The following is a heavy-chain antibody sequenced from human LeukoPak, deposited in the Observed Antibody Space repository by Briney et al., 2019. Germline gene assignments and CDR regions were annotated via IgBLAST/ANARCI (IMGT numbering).Heavy chain of an antibody. CDR2: LNPNSGGS. J-gene: IGHJ4*02. CDR3: ARGESLPATFMSATGTDDY. D-gene: IGHD6-13*01. V-gene: IGHV1-2*02. Sequence: ASVKVSCKASGYTFTDYFIHWVRQAPGQGLEWMGWLNPNSGGSNSAQKFQGRVTLTRDTSISTAYMELSRLRSDDTAVYYCARGESLPATFMSATGTDDYWGQGTLVTVSS. CDR1: GYTFTDYF.